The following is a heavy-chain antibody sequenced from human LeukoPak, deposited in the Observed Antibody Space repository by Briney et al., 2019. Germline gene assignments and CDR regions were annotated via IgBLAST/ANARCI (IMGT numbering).Heavy chain of an antibody. J-gene: IGHJ3*02. Sequence: SETLSLTCTVSGGSISSYYWSWIRQPAGKGLEWIGRIYTSGITNYNPSLKSRVTMSIDTSKNQFSLKLSSVTAADTAVYYCASSTVTDAFDIWGQGTMVTVSS. CDR2: IYTSGIT. D-gene: IGHD4-17*01. CDR1: GGSISSYY. V-gene: IGHV4-4*07. CDR3: ASSTVTDAFDI.